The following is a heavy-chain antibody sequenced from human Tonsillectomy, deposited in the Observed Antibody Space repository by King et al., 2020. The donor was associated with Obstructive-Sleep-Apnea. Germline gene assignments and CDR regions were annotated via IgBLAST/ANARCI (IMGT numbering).Heavy chain of an antibody. CDR2: IYYSGST. Sequence: QLQESGPGLVKPSETLSLTCTVSGGSISSYYWSWIRQPPGKGLEWIGSIYYSGSTNYNPSLKSRVTITVDTSKNQFSLKLSSVTAADPAVYYCARTLSIAAAGTGWYFDLWGRGTLVTVSS. V-gene: IGHV4-59*01. J-gene: IGHJ2*01. CDR1: GGSISSYY. CDR3: ARTLSIAAAGTGWYFDL. D-gene: IGHD6-13*01.